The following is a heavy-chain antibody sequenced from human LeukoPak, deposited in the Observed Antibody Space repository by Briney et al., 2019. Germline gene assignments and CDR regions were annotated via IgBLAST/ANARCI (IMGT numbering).Heavy chain of an antibody. V-gene: IGHV4-59*01. J-gene: IGHJ6*02. CDR2: IYYSGRT. CDR1: GGSISSYY. D-gene: IGHD6-19*01. Sequence: PSETLSLTCTVSGGSISSYYWSWIRQPPGKGLEWIGYIYYSGRTNYNPSLKSRVTISVDTSKNQFSLKLSSVTAADTAVYYCARVAGSDYYYYGMDVWGQGTTVTVSS. CDR3: ARVAGSDYYYYGMDV.